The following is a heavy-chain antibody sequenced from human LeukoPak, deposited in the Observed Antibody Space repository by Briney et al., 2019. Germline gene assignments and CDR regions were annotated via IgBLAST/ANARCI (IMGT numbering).Heavy chain of an antibody. CDR1: GGSISSSSYY. J-gene: IGHJ6*03. D-gene: IGHD4-17*01. CDR2: IYCSGST. V-gene: IGHV4-39*07. CDR3: ATTVTTRWGRYYMDV. Sequence: DPSETLSLTCTVSGGSISSSSYYWGWIRQPPGKGLEWIGSIYCSGSTYYNPSLKSRVTISVDTSKKQFSLKLSSVTAADTAVYYCATTVTTRWGRYYMDVWGKGTTVTVSS.